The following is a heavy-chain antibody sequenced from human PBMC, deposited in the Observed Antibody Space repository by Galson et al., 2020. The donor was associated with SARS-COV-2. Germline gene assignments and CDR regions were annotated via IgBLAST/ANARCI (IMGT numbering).Heavy chain of an antibody. CDR1: GFTFSDYY. V-gene: IGHV3-11*01. CDR2: ISSSGSTI. CDR3: ARDRDPTIYYYYGMDV. D-gene: IGHD5-12*01. J-gene: IGHJ6*02. Sequence: GGSLRLSCAASGFTFSDYYMSWIRQAPGKGLEWVSYISSSGSTIYYADSVKGRFTISRDNAKNSLYLQMNSLRAEDTAVYYCARDRDPTIYYYYGMDVWGQGTTVTVSS.